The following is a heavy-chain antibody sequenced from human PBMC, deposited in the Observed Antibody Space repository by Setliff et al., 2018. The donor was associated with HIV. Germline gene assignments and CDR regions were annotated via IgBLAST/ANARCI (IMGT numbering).Heavy chain of an antibody. Sequence: PSETLSLTCAVAGYSVTYGYNWGWIRQPPGRGLEWIGSMYYSGSTYYNPSLKSRVTISVDTSKNQLSLKLTSVTAADTALYYCARHKGFGEFYFDYWGQGTLVTVSS. V-gene: IGHV4-38-2*01. CDR1: GYSVTYGYN. D-gene: IGHD3-10*01. CDR2: MYYSGST. J-gene: IGHJ4*02. CDR3: ARHKGFGEFYFDY.